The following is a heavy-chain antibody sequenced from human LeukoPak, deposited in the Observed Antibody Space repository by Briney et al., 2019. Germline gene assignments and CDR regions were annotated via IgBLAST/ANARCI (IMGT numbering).Heavy chain of an antibody. Sequence: SETLSLTCAVYGGSFSGYYWSWIRQPPGKGLEGIGEINHSGSTNYNPSLKRRVTISVDTSKNQFPLKLSSVTAADTAVYYCARERRGVVVAASQGRYYMDVWGKGTTVTVSS. V-gene: IGHV4-34*01. D-gene: IGHD2-15*01. CDR2: INHSGST. CDR3: ARERRGVVVAASQGRYYMDV. CDR1: GGSFSGYY. J-gene: IGHJ6*03.